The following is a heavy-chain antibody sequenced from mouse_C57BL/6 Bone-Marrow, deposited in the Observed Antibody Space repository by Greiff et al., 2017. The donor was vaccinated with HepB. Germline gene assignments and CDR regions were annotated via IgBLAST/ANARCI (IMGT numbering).Heavy chain of an antibody. CDR3: SRAGCSPYYFDY. CDR1: GYTFTSYW. J-gene: IGHJ2*01. CDR2: IDPSDSET. D-gene: IGHD1-1*01. V-gene: IGHV1-52*01. Sequence: VQLQQPGAELVRPGSSVKLSCKASGYTFTSYWMHWVKQRPIQGLEWIGNIDPSDSETHYNQKFKDKATLTVDKSSSTAYMQRSSLTSEDSAVYYCSRAGCSPYYFDYWGQGTPLTVSS.